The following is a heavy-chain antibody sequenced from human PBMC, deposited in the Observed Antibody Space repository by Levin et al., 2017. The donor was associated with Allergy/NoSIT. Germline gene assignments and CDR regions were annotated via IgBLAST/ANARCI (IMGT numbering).Heavy chain of an antibody. CDR3: TRPGYGDYRPPDAFDI. CDR1: GFTFSGSA. D-gene: IGHD4-17*01. V-gene: IGHV3-73*01. J-gene: IGHJ3*02. Sequence: GGSLRLSCAASGFTFSGSAMHWVRQASGKGLEWVGRIRSKANSYATAYAASVKGRFTISRDDSKNTAYLQMNSLKTEDTAVYYCTRPGYGDYRPPDAFDIWGQGTMVTVSS. CDR2: IRSKANSYAT.